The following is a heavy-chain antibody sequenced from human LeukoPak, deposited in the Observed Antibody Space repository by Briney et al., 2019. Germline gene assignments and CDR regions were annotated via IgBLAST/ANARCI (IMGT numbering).Heavy chain of an antibody. D-gene: IGHD2-15*01. Sequence: GGTLRLSCAASGFTFSSYGMSWVRQAPGKGLEWVSAINTSGGSTYYADSVKGRFTISRDNSKNTLYLQMNSLRAEDTAIYYCAKNGDRGAYCSGGSCYPYFYYYMDVWGKGTTVTISS. CDR2: INTSGGST. J-gene: IGHJ6*03. CDR1: GFTFSSYG. V-gene: IGHV3-23*01. CDR3: AKNGDRGAYCSGGSCYPYFYYYMDV.